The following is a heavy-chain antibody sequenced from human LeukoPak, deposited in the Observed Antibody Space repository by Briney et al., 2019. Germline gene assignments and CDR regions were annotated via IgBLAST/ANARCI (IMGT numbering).Heavy chain of an antibody. CDR3: ARDQVVVVPAAFWFDP. Sequence: GGSLRLSCAASGFTFSSYSMNWVRQAPGKGLEWVSSISSSSSYIYYADSVKGRFTISRDKAKNSLYLQMNSLRAEDTAVYYCARDQVVVVPAAFWFDPWGQGTLVTVSS. J-gene: IGHJ5*02. D-gene: IGHD2-2*01. V-gene: IGHV3-21*01. CDR1: GFTFSSYS. CDR2: ISSSSSYI.